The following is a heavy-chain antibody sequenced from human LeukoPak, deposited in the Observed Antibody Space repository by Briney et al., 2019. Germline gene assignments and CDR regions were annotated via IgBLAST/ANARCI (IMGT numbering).Heavy chain of an antibody. D-gene: IGHD3-10*01. Sequence: GGSLRLSCAPSGFTVSSNYMSWVRQAPGKWLEWVSVIYIGGTTYYADSVKGGFTISRDNSKNTRNLQRNSRRTEETAVYYLERAPGNSGAFDIWGQGKMVTVSS. CDR2: IYIGGTT. CDR1: GFTVSSNY. V-gene: IGHV3-66*02. J-gene: IGHJ3*02. CDR3: ERAPGNSGAFDI.